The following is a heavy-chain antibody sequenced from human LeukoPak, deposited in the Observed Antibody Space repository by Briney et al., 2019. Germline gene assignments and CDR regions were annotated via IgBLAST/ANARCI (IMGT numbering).Heavy chain of an antibody. J-gene: IGHJ4*02. V-gene: IGHV4-59*08. CDR1: GGSISSYY. D-gene: IGHD6-13*01. CDR3: ARLSSGTSSWYGIDY. CDR2: IYYSGST. Sequence: SETLSLTCIVSGGSISSYYWSWIRQPPGKGLEWIGYIYYSGSTNYNPSLKSRVTISVDTSKNQFSLRLTSVTAADTAVYYCARLSSGTSSWYGIDYWGQGTLVTVSS.